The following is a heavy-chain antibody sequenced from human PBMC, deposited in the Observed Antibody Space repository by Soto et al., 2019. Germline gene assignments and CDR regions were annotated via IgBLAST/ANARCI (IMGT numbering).Heavy chain of an antibody. V-gene: IGHV3-30*18. CDR2: ISYDGSNK. J-gene: IGHJ4*02. D-gene: IGHD1-1*01. CDR1: GFIFSSYG. Sequence: QVQLVESGGGVVQPGRSLRLSCAASGFIFSSYGMHWVRQAPGKGLEWVAVISYDGSNKYYGDSVKGRFTISRDNSKNTLYLQMNSLRAEDTAVYYCAKTPLKYNWNDVFDYWGQGTLVTVSS. CDR3: AKTPLKYNWNDVFDY.